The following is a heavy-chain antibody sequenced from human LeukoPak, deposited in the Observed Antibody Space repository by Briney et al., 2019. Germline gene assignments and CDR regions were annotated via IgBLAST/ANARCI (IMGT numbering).Heavy chain of an antibody. CDR1: GFTFSSYW. CDR3: ARDIYYDSWEGFDP. V-gene: IGHV3-74*01. Sequence: GGSLRLSCAASGFTFSSYWMHWVRQTPEKGLVWVSRINSDGRSTSYADSVKGRFTISRDNAKNTLYLQMNSLRAEDTAVYYCARDIYYDSWEGFDPWGQGTLVTVSS. CDR2: INSDGRST. J-gene: IGHJ5*02. D-gene: IGHD3-22*01.